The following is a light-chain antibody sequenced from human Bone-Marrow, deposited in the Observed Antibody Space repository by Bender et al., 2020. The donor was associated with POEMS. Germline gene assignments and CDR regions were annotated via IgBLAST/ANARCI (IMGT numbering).Light chain of an antibody. CDR3: AAWYAGLSGGV. CDR2: SDN. CDR1: NSNIGTNA. Sequence: QSVLTQPPSASGTPGQRVTISCSGSNSNIGTNALNWYQQFPGTAPNPLHYSDNQRPSGVPDRFYAFKSGTSASRAISGLQSEDEADYYCAAWYAGLSGGVFGGGTKLTVL. J-gene: IGLJ3*02. V-gene: IGLV1-44*01.